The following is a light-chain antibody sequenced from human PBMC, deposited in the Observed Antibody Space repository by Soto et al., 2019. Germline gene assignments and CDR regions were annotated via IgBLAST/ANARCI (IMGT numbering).Light chain of an antibody. J-gene: IGKJ5*01. CDR3: QQSYSTPIT. CDR2: AAS. V-gene: IGKV1-39*01. CDR1: QSISSF. Sequence: DIQMTQSPSSLSASVGDRVTITCRASQSISSFLNWYQQKPGKAPQLLIYAASNLQSGVPSRFSGSGSGTDFTLTISSLQREDFATYYCQQSYSTPITFGQGTRLEIK.